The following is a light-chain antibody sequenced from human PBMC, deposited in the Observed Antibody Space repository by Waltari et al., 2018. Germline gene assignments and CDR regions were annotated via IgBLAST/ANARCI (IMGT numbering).Light chain of an antibody. V-gene: IGKV3-11*01. J-gene: IGKJ4*01. CDR3: QQRRSWPLT. CDR1: HSVDWY. CDR2: ATS. Sequence: EIVLTQSPATLSLSPGERATLSCRASHSVDWYLAWYQQRPGQPPRLLISATSNRAPGIPARFSGSGSDTDFTLTISSLEPEDFAVYYCQQRRSWPLTFGGGTKVEIE.